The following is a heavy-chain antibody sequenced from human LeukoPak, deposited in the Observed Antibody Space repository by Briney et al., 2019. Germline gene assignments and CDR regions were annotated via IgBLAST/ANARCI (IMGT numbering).Heavy chain of an antibody. CDR3: ARGRYYDTSAYNYFDP. V-gene: IGHV3-48*01. CDR1: GLTCSAYS. J-gene: IGHJ5*02. CDR2: ISGSGRSI. Sequence: TGGSLSLSCAASGLTCSAYSMNWIRQAPGKGLEWISYISGSGRSIFSADSVRGRFTISRDNANNSLFLQMNSLRAEDTAVYYCARGRYYDTSAYNYFDPWGQGTLVTVSS. D-gene: IGHD3-22*01.